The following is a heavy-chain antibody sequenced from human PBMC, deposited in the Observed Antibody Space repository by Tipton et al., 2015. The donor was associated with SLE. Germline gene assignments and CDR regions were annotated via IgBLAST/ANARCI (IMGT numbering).Heavy chain of an antibody. CDR2: IYCSGST. D-gene: IGHD7-27*01. Sequence: TLSLTCTVSGGSISSYYWSWIRQPPGKGLEWIGYIYCSGSTNYNPSLKSRVTISVDTSKNQFSLKLSSVTAADTAVYYCARGQLGELDYWGQGTLVTVSS. J-gene: IGHJ4*02. CDR1: GGSISSYY. V-gene: IGHV4-59*01. CDR3: ARGQLGELDY.